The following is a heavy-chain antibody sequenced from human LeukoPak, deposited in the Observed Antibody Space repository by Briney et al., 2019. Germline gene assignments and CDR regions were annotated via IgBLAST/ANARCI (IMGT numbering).Heavy chain of an antibody. CDR2: IYYSGST. Sequence: SETLSLTCTVSGGSISSYYWSWIRQPPGKGLEWIGYIYYSGSTNYNPSLKSRVTISVDTSKNQFSLKLNSVTAADTAVYYCARLNSSSWYGMDVWGQGTTVTVSS. J-gene: IGHJ6*02. CDR1: GGSISSYY. V-gene: IGHV4-59*08. CDR3: ARLNSSSWYGMDV. D-gene: IGHD6-13*01.